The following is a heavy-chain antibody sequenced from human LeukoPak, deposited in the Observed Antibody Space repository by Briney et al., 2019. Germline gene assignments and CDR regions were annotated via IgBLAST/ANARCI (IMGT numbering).Heavy chain of an antibody. Sequence: ASVKVSCKASGYTFSDYYMHWVRQAPGQGLEWMGWLNPDSGGTNYAQKLQGRVTMTRDTSISTAYMEVSRLRFDDTAVYYCARGGQWELPFDYWGQGTLVTVSS. CDR2: LNPDSGGT. CDR1: GYTFSDYY. CDR3: ARGGQWELPFDY. D-gene: IGHD1-26*01. V-gene: IGHV1-2*02. J-gene: IGHJ4*02.